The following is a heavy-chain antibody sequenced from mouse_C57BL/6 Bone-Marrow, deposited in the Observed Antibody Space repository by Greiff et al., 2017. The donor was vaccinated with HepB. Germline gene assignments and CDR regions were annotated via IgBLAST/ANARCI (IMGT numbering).Heavy chain of an antibody. CDR2: SYPGSGST. D-gene: IGHD1-1*01. V-gene: IGHV1-55*01. CDR1: GYTFTSYW. J-gene: IGHJ2*01. CDR3: AREGGITTVVAPDY. Sequence: QVQLQQPGAELVKPGASVKMSCKASGYTFTSYWITWVKQRPGQGLEWIGDSYPGSGSTNYNEKFKSKATLTVDTSSSTAYMKLSSLTSEDSAVYYCAREGGITTVVAPDYWGQGTTLTVSS.